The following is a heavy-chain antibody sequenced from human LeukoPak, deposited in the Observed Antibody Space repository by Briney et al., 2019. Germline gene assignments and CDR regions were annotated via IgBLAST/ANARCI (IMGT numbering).Heavy chain of an antibody. D-gene: IGHD6-13*01. Sequence: GGSLRLSCVASGFTFSSYDMDWARQAPGKGLEWISYISGSGNNIFYVDSLKGRFTISRDNAKNSLYLQLNSLRAEDTGVYSCARHKGSWGLDYWGQGTLVTVSS. J-gene: IGHJ4*02. CDR1: GFTFSSYD. CDR3: ARHKGSWGLDY. CDR2: ISGSGNNI. V-gene: IGHV3-48*03.